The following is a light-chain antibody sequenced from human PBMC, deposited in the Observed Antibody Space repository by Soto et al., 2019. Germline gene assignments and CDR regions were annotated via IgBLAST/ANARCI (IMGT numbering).Light chain of an antibody. V-gene: IGLV2-23*02. J-gene: IGLJ2*01. CDR2: EVS. CDR1: SSGVGSYNL. CDR3: CSYAGSSTWV. Sequence: QSALTQPASVSGSPGQSITISCTGTSSGVGSYNLVSWYQQHPDKAPKLMIYEVSKRPSGVSNRFSGSKSGNTASLTISRLQAEDEADYYCCSYAGSSTWVFGGGTKLTVL.